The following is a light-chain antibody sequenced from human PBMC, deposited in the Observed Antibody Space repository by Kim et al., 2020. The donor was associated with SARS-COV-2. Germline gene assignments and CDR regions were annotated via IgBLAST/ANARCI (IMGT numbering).Light chain of an antibody. V-gene: IGKV2-29*02. Sequence: IVMTQTPLFLSVTPGQPASISCKSSQSLLHTDGKTYFYWFLQRPGQSPQLLIYGVSSRFSGVPDRFSGSGSGTDFTLKISRVEPEDVGVYYCMQAINLRTFGQGTKLEI. CDR1: QSLLHTDGKTY. CDR2: GVS. CDR3: MQAINLRT. J-gene: IGKJ2*02.